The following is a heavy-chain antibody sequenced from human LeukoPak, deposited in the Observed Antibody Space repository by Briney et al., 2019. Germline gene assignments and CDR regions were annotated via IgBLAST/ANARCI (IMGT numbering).Heavy chain of an antibody. J-gene: IGHJ6*02. Sequence: PSETLSLTCTVSGGSISSSGYYWGWIRQPPGKGLEWIGSVDYTGITSHSPSLKSRVTISVDTSKNQFSLKLSSVTAADTAVCYCARVSPYYYYGMDVWGQGTTVTVSS. V-gene: IGHV4-39*07. CDR1: GGSISSSGYY. CDR2: VDYTGIT. CDR3: ARVSPYYYYGMDV.